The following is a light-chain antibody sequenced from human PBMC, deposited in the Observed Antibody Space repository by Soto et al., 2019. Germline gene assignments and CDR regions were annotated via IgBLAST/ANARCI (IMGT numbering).Light chain of an antibody. CDR2: HDD. V-gene: IGLV1-36*01. J-gene: IGLJ3*02. CDR1: SSNIGENY. CDR3: AAWDDSLDGHV. Sequence: QSVLTQPPSVSAAPRQRVTISCSGSSSNIGENYVNWYQQLPGKAPKLLIYHDDLLSAGVSDRFSGSKSGTSASLAISDLQSEDERDYYCAAWDDSLDGHVFGGGTKLTVL.